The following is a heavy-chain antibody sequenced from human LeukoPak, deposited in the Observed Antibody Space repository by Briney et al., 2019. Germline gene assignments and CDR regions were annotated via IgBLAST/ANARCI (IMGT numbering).Heavy chain of an antibody. J-gene: IGHJ4*02. Sequence: GGSLRLSCAASGFTFSSYGMYWVRQASGKGLEWVAFIRYDGSNKYYADSVKGRFTVSRDNSKNTLYLQMNSLRAEDTAIYYCAEHPSMPRGPGYWGQGTLVTVSS. CDR1: GFTFSSYG. D-gene: IGHD3-10*01. CDR2: IRYDGSNK. V-gene: IGHV3-30*02. CDR3: AEHPSMPRGPGY.